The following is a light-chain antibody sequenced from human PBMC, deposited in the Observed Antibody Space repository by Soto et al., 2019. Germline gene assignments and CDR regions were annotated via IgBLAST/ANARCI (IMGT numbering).Light chain of an antibody. CDR2: GAS. Sequence: EIVMTQSPATLSVSPGERATLSCRASQSVSSNLAWYQQKPGPAPRLLIYGASTRATGIPARFSGSGSGTEFTLTISSLQSEDFAVYYCQQYNNWPWTFGQGTKVDIK. CDR3: QQYNNWPWT. V-gene: IGKV3-15*01. CDR1: QSVSSN. J-gene: IGKJ1*01.